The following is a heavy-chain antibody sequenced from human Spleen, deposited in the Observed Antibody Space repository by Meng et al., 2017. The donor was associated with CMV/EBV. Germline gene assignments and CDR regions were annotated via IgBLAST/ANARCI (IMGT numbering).Heavy chain of an antibody. J-gene: IGHJ6*02. D-gene: IGHD2-15*01. CDR2: VDHSGST. Sequence: SETLSLTCTVSGGSISSYYWRWIRQSPGTGLEWIGEVDHSGSTNYSPSLKSRITISVDTSKNQFSLKLTSLTAADTAVYYCASRGVYCSGGSCYPYYYGMDVWGQGTTVTVSS. V-gene: IGHV4-34*01. CDR3: ASRGVYCSGGSCYPYYYGMDV. CDR1: GGSISSYY.